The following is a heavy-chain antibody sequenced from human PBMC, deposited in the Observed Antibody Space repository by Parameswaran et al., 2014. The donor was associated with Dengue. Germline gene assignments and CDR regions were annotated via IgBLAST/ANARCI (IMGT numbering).Heavy chain of an antibody. V-gene: IGHV3-21*01. D-gene: IGHD6-13*01. CDR3: ARSLAVAAAGFYGNWYFDL. CDR2: ISSSSGYI. J-gene: IGHJ2*01. Sequence: VRQMPGKELEWVSSISSSSGYIYYADSVKGRFTISRDNAKNSLYLQMNSLRAEDTAVYYCARSLAVAAAGFYGNWYFDLWGRGTLVTVSS.